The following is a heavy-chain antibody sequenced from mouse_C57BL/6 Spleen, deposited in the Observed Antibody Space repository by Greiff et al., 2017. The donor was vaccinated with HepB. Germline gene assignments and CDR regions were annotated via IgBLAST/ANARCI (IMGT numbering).Heavy chain of an antibody. Sequence: QVQLQQPGAELVKPGASVKLSCKASGYTFTSYWMHWVKQRPGQGLEWIGMIHPNSGSTNYNEKFKSKATLTVDKSSSTAYVQLSSLTSEDSAVYYCAGQSPYAMDCCRQGTSVTVSS. CDR1: GYTFTSYW. D-gene: IGHD1-3*01. V-gene: IGHV1-64*01. CDR2: IHPNSGST. J-gene: IGHJ4*01. CDR3: AGQSPYAMDC.